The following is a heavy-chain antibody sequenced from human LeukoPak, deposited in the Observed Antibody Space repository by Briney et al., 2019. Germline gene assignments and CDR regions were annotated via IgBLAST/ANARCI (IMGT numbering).Heavy chain of an antibody. Sequence: SETLSLTCNVSGYSISRGYYWGWIRQPPGKGLEWIGSVHHTGSTYYNPSLRSRVSISVGKSTNHISLEVTSVTAADTAVYYCARDWGFGDSEDWFDPWGQGTLVTVSS. CDR3: ARDWGFGDSEDWFDP. V-gene: IGHV4-38-2*02. CDR2: VHHTGST. J-gene: IGHJ5*02. D-gene: IGHD3-10*01. CDR1: GYSISRGYY.